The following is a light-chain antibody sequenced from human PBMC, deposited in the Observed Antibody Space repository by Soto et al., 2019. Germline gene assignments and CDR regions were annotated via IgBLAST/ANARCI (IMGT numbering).Light chain of an antibody. CDR1: QSVSGN. V-gene: IGKV3-15*01. CDR2: GAS. CDR3: QQYNNWPPLT. Sequence: EIVMTQSPATLSVSPGERATLSCRASQSVSGNLAWYQQRPGQAPRLLIYGASTRATGIPARFSGSGSGTEFTPTISSLQSEDFAVYYCQQYNNWPPLTFGGGTKVEIK. J-gene: IGKJ4*01.